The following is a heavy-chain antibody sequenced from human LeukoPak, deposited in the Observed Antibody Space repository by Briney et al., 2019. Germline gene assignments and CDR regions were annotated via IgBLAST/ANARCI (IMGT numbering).Heavy chain of an antibody. D-gene: IGHD6-13*01. CDR1: GFTFNDYY. J-gene: IGHJ6*02. Sequence: GGSLRLSCAAYGFTFNDYYMSWVRHAPGKGLEWLSNIGETGSTIYYAASVKGRFTISRDNANSSLFLHMNSLRVEDTAVYYCARDRVTYSSSWFRRGALDVWGQGTTVTVSS. CDR3: ARDRVTYSSSWFRRGALDV. V-gene: IGHV3-11*01. CDR2: IGETGSTI.